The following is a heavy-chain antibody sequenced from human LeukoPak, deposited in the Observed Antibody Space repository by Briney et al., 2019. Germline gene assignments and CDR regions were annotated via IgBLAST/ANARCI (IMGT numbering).Heavy chain of an antibody. J-gene: IGHJ4*02. D-gene: IGHD2-2*01. V-gene: IGHV1-18*01. CDR2: SSAYNGNT. CDR3: ASSSVVVPAAAEFDY. Sequence: ASVKVSCKASGYTFTSYGISWVRQAPGQGLEWMGWSSAYNGNTNYAQKLQGRVTMTTDTSTSTAYMELRSLRSDDTAVYYCASSSVVVPAAAEFDYWGQGTLVTVSS. CDR1: GYTFTSYG.